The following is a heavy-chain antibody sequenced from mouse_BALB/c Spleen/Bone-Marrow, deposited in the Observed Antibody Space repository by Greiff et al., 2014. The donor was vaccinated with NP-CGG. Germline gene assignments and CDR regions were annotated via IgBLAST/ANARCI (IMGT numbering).Heavy chain of an antibody. Sequence: VQLQQSGPELVKPGASVKISCKTSGYTFTDYTIHWVKQSPGKSLEWIGNINTNIGGTTYNQKFKGKATLTLDKSSRTAYMELRSLTSEDSAVYYCARGRFAYWGQGTLVTVSA. CDR2: INTNIGGT. V-gene: IGHV1-22*01. CDR1: GYTFTDYT. CDR3: ARGRFAY. J-gene: IGHJ3*01.